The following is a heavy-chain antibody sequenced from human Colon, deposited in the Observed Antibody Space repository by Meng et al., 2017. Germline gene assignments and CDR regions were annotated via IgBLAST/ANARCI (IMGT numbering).Heavy chain of an antibody. CDR1: GDSDSSNSYY. J-gene: IGHJ5*01. CDR3: ARDPLAVGPTDRGLDS. V-gene: IGHV4-31*03. D-gene: IGHD1-26*01. Sequence: QVQLQESGPRLVKPSQTLSLTCTVSGDSDSSNSYYWTWIRQHPGTGLEWIGYIYSGGISHYNPSLKSRITMSIDTSKNQFSLQLTSVTAADTAIYYCARDPLAVGPTDRGLDSWGQGTLVTSPQ. CDR2: IYSGGIS.